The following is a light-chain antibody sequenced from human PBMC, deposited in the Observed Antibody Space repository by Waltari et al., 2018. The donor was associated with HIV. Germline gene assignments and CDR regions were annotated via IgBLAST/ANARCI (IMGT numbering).Light chain of an antibody. V-gene: IGKV4-1*01. CDR3: QQYYSTWT. J-gene: IGKJ1*01. CDR2: WAS. Sequence: DIVMTHSPYSLAVSLGASATINCKSSQSVLYSSNNKNYLAWYQQKPGQPPKLLIYWASTRESGVPDRFSGSGSGTDFTLTISSLQAEDVAVYYCQQYYSTWTFGQGTKVEIK. CDR1: QSVLYSSNNKNY.